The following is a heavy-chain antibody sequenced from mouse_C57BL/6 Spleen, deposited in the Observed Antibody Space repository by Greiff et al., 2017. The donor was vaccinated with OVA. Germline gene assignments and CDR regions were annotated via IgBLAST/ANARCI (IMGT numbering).Heavy chain of an antibody. D-gene: IGHD1-1*01. CDR1: GFTFSDYG. CDR3: ARLDYGSSYRYFDV. CDR2: ISSGSSTI. J-gene: IGHJ1*03. V-gene: IGHV5-17*01. Sequence: EVKVVESGGGLVKPGGSLKLSCAASGFTFSDYGMHWVRQAPEKGLEWVAYISSGSSTIYYADTVKGRFTISRDNAKNTLFLQMTSLRSEDTAMYYCARLDYGSSYRYFDVWGTGTTVTVSS.